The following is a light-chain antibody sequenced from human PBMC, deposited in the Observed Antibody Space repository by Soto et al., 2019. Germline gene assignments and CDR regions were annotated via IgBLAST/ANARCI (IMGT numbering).Light chain of an antibody. V-gene: IGKV3-15*01. J-gene: IGKJ2*01. CDR2: GAS. CDR1: QSVNNK. CDR3: QQYNNWPPLYT. Sequence: IVMTQSPATLSVSPGERATLSCRPSQSVNNKLAWYQQKPGQAPRLLIYGASSRATGIPARFSGSGSGTEFTLTITSLQSEDFAVYFCQQYNNWPPLYTFGQGTKLEIK.